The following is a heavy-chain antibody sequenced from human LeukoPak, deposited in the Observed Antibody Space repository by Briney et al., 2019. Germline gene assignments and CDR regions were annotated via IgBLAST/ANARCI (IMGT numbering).Heavy chain of an antibody. D-gene: IGHD4-17*01. CDR2: IRYDGSNK. Sequence: SGGSLRLSCAASGFTFSSFGMHWVRQAPGNGLEWVAFIRYDGSNKKYAHAVTGRFTISRDNSKNILYLQMSSLRAEDTAVYYCAKRRCEDYLDYWGQGTLVTVSS. J-gene: IGHJ4*02. V-gene: IGHV3-30*02. CDR1: GFTFSSFG. CDR3: AKRRCEDYLDY.